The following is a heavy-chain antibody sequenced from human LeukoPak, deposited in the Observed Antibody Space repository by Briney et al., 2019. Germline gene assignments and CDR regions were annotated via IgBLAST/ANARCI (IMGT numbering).Heavy chain of an antibody. CDR1: GFTFSSSE. CDR2: ISGSGGNT. D-gene: IGHD6-6*01. J-gene: IGHJ4*02. CDR3: AKGSHGDSSSSADY. V-gene: IGHV3-23*01. Sequence: PGGSLRLSCAASGFTFSSSEMNWVRQAPGRGLEWDSVISGSGGNTYYADSVKGRFTISRDNSKNTLYLQMNSLRVDDTAVYSCAKGSHGDSSSSADYWSQGTLVTVSS.